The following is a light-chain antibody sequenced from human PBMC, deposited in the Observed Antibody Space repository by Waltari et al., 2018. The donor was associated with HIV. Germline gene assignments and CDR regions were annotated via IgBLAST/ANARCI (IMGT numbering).Light chain of an antibody. Sequence: SGLTQPASVSGFPGQSITLSCTGADSAFGFFNFFSWYHQYPGKVPKVILSKVDSRASGVSDRFSGSKSGNTASLRISGLRTEDEGVYFCASYTANDTVLFAGGTTVTVL. CDR2: KVD. V-gene: IGLV2-14*01. J-gene: IGLJ3*02. CDR1: DSAFGFFNF. CDR3: ASYTANDTVL.